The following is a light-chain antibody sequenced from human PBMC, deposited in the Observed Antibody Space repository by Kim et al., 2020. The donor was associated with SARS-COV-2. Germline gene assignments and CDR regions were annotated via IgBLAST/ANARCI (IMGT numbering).Light chain of an antibody. CDR1: SLSTYY. J-gene: IGLJ2*01. CDR3: NSRDSNDNVV. V-gene: IGLV3-19*01. CDR2: GKN. Sequence: LGQTVSITCQGDSLSTYYATWYQPKPGQAPIVVIYGKNNRPSGIPDRFAGSSSGNTASLTITGTQAGDEADYYCNSRDSNDNVVFGGGTQLTVL.